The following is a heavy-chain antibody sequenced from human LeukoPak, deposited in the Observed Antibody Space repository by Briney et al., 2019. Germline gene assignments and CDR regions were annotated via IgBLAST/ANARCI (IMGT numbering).Heavy chain of an antibody. CDR1: GFTFSSYA. CDR3: ARSTVTTFFDY. J-gene: IGHJ4*02. D-gene: IGHD4-17*01. V-gene: IGHV3-48*03. Sequence: GGSLRLSCAASGFTFSSYATSWVRQAPGKGLEWVSYISSSGSTIYYADSVKGRFTISRDNAKNSLYLQMNSLRAEDTAVYYCARSTVTTFFDYWGQGTLVTVSS. CDR2: ISSSGSTI.